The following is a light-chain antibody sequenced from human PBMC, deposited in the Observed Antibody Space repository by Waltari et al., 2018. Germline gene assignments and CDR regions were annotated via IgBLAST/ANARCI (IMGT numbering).Light chain of an antibody. CDR1: SGYGHFA. CDR2: LNSDGSH. CDR3: QSLRTGTDGM. J-gene: IGLJ2*01. V-gene: IGLV4-69*01. Sequence: QVVLTQSHSASASLRASVKLTCTLSSGYGHFAIAWPPHRPEEGPRYLMKLNSDGSHSKGIGIPGRSSGSSSGAERYLTIASLQSEDEAAYYSQSLRTGTDGMLGGRPKLTAL.